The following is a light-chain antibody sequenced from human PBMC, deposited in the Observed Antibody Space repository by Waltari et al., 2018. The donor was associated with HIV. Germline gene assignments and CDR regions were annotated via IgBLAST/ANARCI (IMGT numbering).Light chain of an antibody. J-gene: IGLJ3*02. Sequence: QSVLTQPPSVSAAPGQNVTISCSGSSPNIWRNYVSWYQQLPGAAPKLRIFDNSERPSGIPDRLSGSKSGTSGTLGITVLQTGDEAVYYCGTWDSSLVGWVFGGGTKLAVL. CDR2: DNS. V-gene: IGLV1-51*01. CDR3: GTWDSSLVGWV. CDR1: SPNIWRNY.